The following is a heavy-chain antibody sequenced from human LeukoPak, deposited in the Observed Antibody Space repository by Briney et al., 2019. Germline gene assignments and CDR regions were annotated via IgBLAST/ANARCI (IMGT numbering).Heavy chain of an antibody. J-gene: IGHJ4*01. CDR3: ASGYHYGRLHHFDY. CDR1: GGSMNSGSYY. CDR2: VYGTGDT. V-gene: IGHV4-61*09. Sequence: SQTLSLTCIVSGGSMNSGSYYWSWIRQPAGKGLEWIGHVYGTGDTNYNPSLESRVTISLDMSKKQFSPRLTSVTAADTAVYFCASGYHYGRLHHFDYWGHGTLVTVSS. D-gene: IGHD4-17*01.